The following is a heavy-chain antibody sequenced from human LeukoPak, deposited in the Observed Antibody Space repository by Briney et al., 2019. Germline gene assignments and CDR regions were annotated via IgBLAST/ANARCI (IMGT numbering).Heavy chain of an antibody. Sequence: ASVKVSCKVSGYTLTELSMHWVRQAPGKGLEWMGGFDPEDGETIYAQKFQGRVTMTEDTSTDTAYMELSSLRSEDTAVYYCATFRGFWSGYTYYYYGMGVWGQGTTVTVSS. J-gene: IGHJ6*02. CDR1: GYTLTELS. CDR2: FDPEDGET. D-gene: IGHD3-3*01. V-gene: IGHV1-24*01. CDR3: ATFRGFWSGYTYYYYGMGV.